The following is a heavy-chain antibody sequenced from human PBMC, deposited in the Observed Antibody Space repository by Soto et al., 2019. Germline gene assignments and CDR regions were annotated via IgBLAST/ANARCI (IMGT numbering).Heavy chain of an antibody. CDR2: IIPILGTA. CDR1: GGTFSSYA. Sequence: SVKVSCKASGGTFSSYAISWVRQAPGQGLEWMGGIIPILGTANYAQKFQGRVTISADKSISTAYLQWSSLKASDTAMYYCARHGPRVYYDNSDYYYYGMDVWGQGTTVTVSS. V-gene: IGHV1-69*10. J-gene: IGHJ6*02. CDR3: ARHGPRVYYDNSDYYYYGMDV. D-gene: IGHD3-22*01.